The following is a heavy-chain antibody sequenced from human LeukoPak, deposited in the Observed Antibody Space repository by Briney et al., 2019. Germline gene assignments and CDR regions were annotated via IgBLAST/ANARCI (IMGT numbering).Heavy chain of an antibody. CDR2: IIPIFGTA. D-gene: IGHD6-19*01. Sequence: GASVKVSCKASGGTFSSYAISWVRQAPGQGLEWMGGIIPIFGTANYAQKFQGRVTITADESTSTAYMELSSLRSEDTAVYYCARAPRGIAVGHYYYYMDVWGKGTTVTISS. V-gene: IGHV1-69*13. J-gene: IGHJ6*03. CDR1: GGTFSSYA. CDR3: ARAPRGIAVGHYYYYMDV.